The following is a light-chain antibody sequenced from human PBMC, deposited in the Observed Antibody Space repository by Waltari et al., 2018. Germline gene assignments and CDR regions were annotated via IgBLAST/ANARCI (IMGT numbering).Light chain of an antibody. V-gene: IGLV4-69*01. CDR1: SGHINTV. CDR3: QTGGHGTWV. J-gene: IGLJ3*02. CDR2: VNSDGSH. Sequence: LVLTQSPSASASLGASFKLTCTLSSGHINTVIAWHQQQPGKGPRYLMKVNSDGSHSKGDEIPDRVSGSSSGAERYLRISSVQSEDEADYYCQTGGHGTWVFGGGTKLTVL.